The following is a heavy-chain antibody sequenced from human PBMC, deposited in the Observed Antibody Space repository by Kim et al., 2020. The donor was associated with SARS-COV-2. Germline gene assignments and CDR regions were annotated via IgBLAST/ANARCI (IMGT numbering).Heavy chain of an antibody. J-gene: IGHJ4*02. CDR3: AKGPNWSFGY. CDR1: GFTFSSYG. Sequence: GGSLRLSCEASGFTFSSYGMHWVRKAPAKGLEWVAVISYDGSNKYYEDSVKGRFTISRDNSKNTLYLQMNSLRAEDTAVYYCAKGPNWSFGYWGQGTLVTVSS. D-gene: IGHD1-1*01. CDR2: ISYDGSNK. V-gene: IGHV3-30*18.